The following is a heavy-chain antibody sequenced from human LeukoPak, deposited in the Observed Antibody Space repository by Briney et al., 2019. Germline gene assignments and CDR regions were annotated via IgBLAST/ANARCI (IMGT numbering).Heavy chain of an antibody. D-gene: IGHD2-21*02. CDR2: IYGGTTYET. V-gene: IGHV3-23*01. CDR1: GFSFSKYT. CDR3: AKDLTPGGVWDIDY. Sequence: GGSLRLSCVASGFSFSKYTMSWVRQAPGKGLEWVSGIYGGTTYETFYADSVKGRFTISRDNSKNILYLQMNSLRAEDTAIYYCAKDLTPGGVWDIDYWGQGTLITVSS. J-gene: IGHJ4*02.